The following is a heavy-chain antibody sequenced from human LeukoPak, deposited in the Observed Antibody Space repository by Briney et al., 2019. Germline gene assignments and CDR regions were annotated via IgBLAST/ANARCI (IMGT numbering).Heavy chain of an antibody. V-gene: IGHV1-69-2*01. CDR3: AKVSSTLASAGPLAFDH. D-gene: IGHD6-13*01. CDR1: GYIFTDYF. J-gene: IGHJ4*02. CDR2: IDPEDGEA. Sequence: GATVKISCKASGYIFTDYFIHWVQQAPGKGLKWMGHIDPEDGEAVYADKLQDRVTITADTSTDTVYMHLSGLRSDDTAVYFCAKVSSTLASAGPLAFDHWGQGTLITVSS.